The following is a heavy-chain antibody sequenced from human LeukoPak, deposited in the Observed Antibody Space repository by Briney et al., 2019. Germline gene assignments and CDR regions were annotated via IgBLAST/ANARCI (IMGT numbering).Heavy chain of an antibody. CDR1: GYTFTSYG. Sequence: ASVKVSCKASGYTFTSYGISWVRQAPGQGLEWMGWISAYNGNTNYAQKLQGRVTMTTDTSTSTAYMELRSLRSDDTAVYYCARRPGSNDILTGYYTFDYWGQGTLVTVSS. V-gene: IGHV1-18*01. D-gene: IGHD3-9*01. CDR2: ISAYNGNT. CDR3: ARRPGSNDILTGYYTFDY. J-gene: IGHJ4*02.